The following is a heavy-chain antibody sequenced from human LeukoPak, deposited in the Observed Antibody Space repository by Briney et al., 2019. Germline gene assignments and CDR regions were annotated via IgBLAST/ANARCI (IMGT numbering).Heavy chain of an antibody. CDR1: GFTFSDYW. Sequence: GGSLRLSCAASGFTFSDYWMSWVRQAPGKGLEWVAYIKPDGSETSCLDSVRGRFTISRDNAENSLFLEMNNLRVEDTAFYYCARGTTTTTIDYSDPWGQGTLVTVSS. V-gene: IGHV3-7*01. D-gene: IGHD4-17*01. CDR2: IKPDGSET. J-gene: IGHJ5*02. CDR3: ARGTTTTTIDYSDP.